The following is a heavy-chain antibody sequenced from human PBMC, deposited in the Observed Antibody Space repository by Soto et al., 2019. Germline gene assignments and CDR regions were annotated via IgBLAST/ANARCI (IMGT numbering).Heavy chain of an antibody. CDR3: ASPLESRYYYYGMDV. CDR1: GYSFTSYW. V-gene: IGHV5-10-1*01. CDR2: IDPSDSYT. D-gene: IGHD1-1*01. Sequence: AGESLKISCKGSGYSFTSYWISWVRQMPGKGLEWMGRIDPSDSYTNYSPSFQGHVTISADKSISTAYLQWSSLKASDTAMYYCASPLESRYYYYGMDVWGQGTTVTVSS. J-gene: IGHJ6*02.